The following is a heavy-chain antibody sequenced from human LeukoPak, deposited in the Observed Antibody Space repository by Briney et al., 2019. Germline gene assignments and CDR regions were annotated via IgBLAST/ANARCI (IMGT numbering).Heavy chain of an antibody. CDR2: MNPDSGNT. CDR1: GYTFTSYD. CDR3: ARGGILRYFDWLGSGGMDV. J-gene: IGHJ6*02. D-gene: IGHD3-9*01. Sequence: GASVKVSCRTSGYTFTSYDIHWVGQAPGQGLEWMGWMNPDSGNTGYAQKFQGRVTMTRNTSISTAYMELSSLRSEDTAVYYCARGGILRYFDWLGSGGMDVWGQGTTVTVSS. V-gene: IGHV1-8*01.